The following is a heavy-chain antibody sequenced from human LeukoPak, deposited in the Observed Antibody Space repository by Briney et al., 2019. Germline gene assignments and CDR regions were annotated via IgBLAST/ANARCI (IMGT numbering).Heavy chain of an antibody. Sequence: SETLSLTCTVSGGSISSYYWSWIRQPAGKGLEWIGNIYYTGSTNYNPSLKSRVTISVDTSKNQFSLKLSSVTAADTAVYYCARAFSSGWYPYSIGGLWFDYWGQGTQVTVSS. J-gene: IGHJ4*02. CDR2: IYYTGST. CDR3: ARAFSSGWYPYSIGGLWFDY. CDR1: GGSISSYY. V-gene: IGHV4-59*01. D-gene: IGHD6-19*01.